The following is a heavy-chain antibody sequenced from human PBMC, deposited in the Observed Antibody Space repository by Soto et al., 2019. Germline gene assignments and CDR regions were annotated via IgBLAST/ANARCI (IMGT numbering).Heavy chain of an antibody. CDR1: GSSISSYY. V-gene: IGHV4-59*01. J-gene: IGHJ1*01. CDR3: VRVTVGVTDFQH. Sequence: QVQLQESGPGLVKPSETLSLTCTVSGSSISSYYWSWIRQPPGKGLEWIGYIYGTGSTNYNPSLKSRVTMSIDTSKNQFSLKLSSVARADTAVYYCVRVTVGVTDFQHWGQGTLVTVSS. D-gene: IGHD3-10*01. CDR2: IYGTGST.